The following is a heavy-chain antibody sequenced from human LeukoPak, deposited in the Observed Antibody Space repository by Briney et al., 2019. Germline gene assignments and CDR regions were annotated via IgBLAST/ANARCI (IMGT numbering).Heavy chain of an antibody. Sequence: SETLSLTCTVSGGSFSNHYWSWIRQPPGKGLEWIGYIYHTGSTNYNPSLKSRVTISVDTSKNQFSLKLSSVTAADTAVYYCARGKYVDWFDPWGQGTQVTVSS. CDR1: GGSFSNHY. CDR3: ARGKYVDWFDP. D-gene: IGHD3-16*01. J-gene: IGHJ5*02. CDR2: IYHTGST. V-gene: IGHV4-59*11.